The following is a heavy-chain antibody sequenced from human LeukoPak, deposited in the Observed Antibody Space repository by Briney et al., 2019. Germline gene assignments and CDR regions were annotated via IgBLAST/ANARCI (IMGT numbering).Heavy chain of an antibody. CDR3: ARGADSSGYYSIFYFDY. D-gene: IGHD3-22*01. CDR1: GGSISSYY. CDR2: IYYSGST. Sequence: SETLSLTCTVSGGSISSYYWNWIRQPPGKGLEWIGYIYYSGSTNYNPSLRSRVTISVDTSKNQFSLKLSSVTAADTAVYYCARGADSSGYYSIFYFDYWGQGTLVTVSS. V-gene: IGHV4-59*01. J-gene: IGHJ4*02.